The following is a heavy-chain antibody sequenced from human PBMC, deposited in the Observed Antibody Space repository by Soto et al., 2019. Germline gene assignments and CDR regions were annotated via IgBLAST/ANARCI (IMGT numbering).Heavy chain of an antibody. CDR3: GRLLGDRRGYYFFDY. J-gene: IGHJ4*02. Sequence: SETLSLTCAVSGYSISSGYYWGWLQHPPGKGLERLGSIFHSGTTYDNPSLKSRVIISVDMSQNQVSLRLSSVVAADTAVYYCGRLLGDRRGYYFFDYWGQGALVTVSS. CDR2: IFHSGTT. D-gene: IGHD3-22*01. V-gene: IGHV4-38-2*01. CDR1: GYSISSGYY.